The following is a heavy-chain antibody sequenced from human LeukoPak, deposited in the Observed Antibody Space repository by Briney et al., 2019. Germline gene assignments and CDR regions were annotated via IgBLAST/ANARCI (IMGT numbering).Heavy chain of an antibody. J-gene: IGHJ4*02. CDR2: IRGDGVST. V-gene: IGHV3-43*02. CDR1: GFTFDDYA. CDR3: AKDIGGYSYAADY. Sequence: GGSLRPSCAASGFTFDDYAMHWVRQAPGKGLEWVSLIRGDGVSTYYADSVKGRFTISRDNNKNSLYLQMNNLRTEDTAFYYCAKDIGGYSYAADYWGQETLVTVSS. D-gene: IGHD5-18*01.